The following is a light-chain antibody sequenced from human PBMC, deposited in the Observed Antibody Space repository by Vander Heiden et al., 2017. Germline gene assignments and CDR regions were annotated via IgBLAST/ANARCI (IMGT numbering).Light chain of an antibody. J-gene: IGLJ3*02. CDR3: SSYAGSVWV. CDR2: DVS. CDR1: SSDVGGYSY. V-gene: IGLV2-11*01. Sequence: QSALTQPRSVSGSPGQSVTISCTGTSSDVGGYSYVSRYQQHPGEAPRLMIYDVSKRPSGVPARFSGSKSGNTASLTISGLQADDEADYYCSSYAGSVWVFGGGTRLTVL.